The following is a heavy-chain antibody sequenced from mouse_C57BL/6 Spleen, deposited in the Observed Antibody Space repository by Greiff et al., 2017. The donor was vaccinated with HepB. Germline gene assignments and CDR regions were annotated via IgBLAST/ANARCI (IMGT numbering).Heavy chain of an antibody. V-gene: IGHV1-82*01. CDR3: ASGSYDYDYYYAMDY. Sequence: QVQLQQSGPELVKPGASVKISCKASGYAFSSSWMNWVKQRPGKGLEWIGRIYPGDGDTNYNGKFKGKATLTADKSSSTAYMQLSSLTSEDSAVYFCASGSYDYDYYYAMDYWGQGTSVTVSS. J-gene: IGHJ4*01. CDR2: IYPGDGDT. D-gene: IGHD2-4*01. CDR1: GYAFSSSW.